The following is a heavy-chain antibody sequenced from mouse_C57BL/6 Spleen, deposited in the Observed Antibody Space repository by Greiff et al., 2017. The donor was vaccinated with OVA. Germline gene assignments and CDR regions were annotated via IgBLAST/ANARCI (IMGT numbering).Heavy chain of an antibody. D-gene: IGHD3-2*02. CDR1: GFTIKDYY. V-gene: IGHV14-2*01. J-gene: IGHJ3*01. Sequence: VQLQQSGAELVKPGASVKLSCTASGFTIKDYYMHWVKQRTEQGLEWIGRIAPEDGETTYAQKFKGKATITADTSYNTAYLQRSSLPSEDTAVYYCAQTAQVAYWGQGTLVTVSA. CDR2: IAPEDGET. CDR3: AQTAQVAY.